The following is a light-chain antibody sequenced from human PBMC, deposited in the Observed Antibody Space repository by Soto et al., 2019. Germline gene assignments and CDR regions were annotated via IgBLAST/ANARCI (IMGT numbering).Light chain of an antibody. CDR1: QSVSSSA. J-gene: IGKJ5*01. CDR2: GAS. CDR3: QPYGSSPT. V-gene: IGKV3-20*01. Sequence: EIVLTQSPGTLSLSPGERATLSCRASQSVSSSALAWYQQKPGQAPRLLIYGASSRDTDIPDRFSGSGSGTDFTLTISRLEPEDFAVYYCQPYGSSPTFGQGTRLEIK.